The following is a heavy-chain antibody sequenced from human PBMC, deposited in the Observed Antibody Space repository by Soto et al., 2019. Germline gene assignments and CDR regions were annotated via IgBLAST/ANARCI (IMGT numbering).Heavy chain of an antibody. J-gene: IGHJ4*02. CDR3: AREPPGGDYWAGFQY. CDR1: GFSFSSHG. V-gene: IGHV3-30*03. CDR2: ISYDGGNK. Sequence: QVQLVESGGGVVQPGRSLTLSCLVSGFSFSSHGMHWIRQAPGKGLEWLAVISYDGGNKNYADSGKDRFTISRDNSQNRVFLQINSLRPEDTAVYFCAREPPGGDYWAGFQYWGQGTLVIVSS. D-gene: IGHD3-22*01.